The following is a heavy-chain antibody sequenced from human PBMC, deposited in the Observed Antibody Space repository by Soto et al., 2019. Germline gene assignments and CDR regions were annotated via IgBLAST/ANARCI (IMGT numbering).Heavy chain of an antibody. Sequence: QVQLVESGVGVAQPGGSLRLSCAASGFTFSDYGMHWARQAPGKGLEWVAVISYDGSNKYYADSVKGRFTISRDNSKNTLYLQMNSLRAEDTAVYYCAKNHQRAPSRDGYNLIDYWGQGTLVTVSS. CDR1: GFTFSDYG. CDR2: ISYDGSNK. J-gene: IGHJ4*02. CDR3: AKNHQRAPSRDGYNLIDY. D-gene: IGHD5-12*01. V-gene: IGHV3-30*18.